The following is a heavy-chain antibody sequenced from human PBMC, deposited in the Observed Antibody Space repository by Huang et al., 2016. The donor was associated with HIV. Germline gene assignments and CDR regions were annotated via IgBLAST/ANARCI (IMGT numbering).Heavy chain of an antibody. CDR1: GYSFSSYW. V-gene: IGHV5-51*01. J-gene: IGHJ4*02. CDR2: IFPDDPDT. CDR3: ARRFSSSSGYFDY. D-gene: IGHD6-6*01. Sequence: VQLVQSGAEVKKPGESLKISCKGSGYSFSSYWIAWVRQMPGKGRAWMGIIFPDDPDTTYSPSVEGQVTISADKSIGTAYLQWSSLKASDTAMYYCARRFSSSSGYFDYWGQGSLVTVSS.